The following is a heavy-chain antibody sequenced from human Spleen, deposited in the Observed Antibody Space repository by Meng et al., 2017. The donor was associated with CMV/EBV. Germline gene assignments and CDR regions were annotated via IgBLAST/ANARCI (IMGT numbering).Heavy chain of an antibody. V-gene: IGHV4-39*07. D-gene: IGHD2-8*01. CDR3: AKGIYSINGMFEDDY. J-gene: IGHJ4*02. Sequence: GSLRLSCTVSGGSISSSTYYWGWIRQPPGRGLEWIGNIYYNGSTYYNPSLKSRVTMSVDTSKDQFSLRLTSVTAADTAVYYCAKGIYSINGMFEDDYWGQGTLVTVSS. CDR2: IYYNGST. CDR1: GGSISSSTYY.